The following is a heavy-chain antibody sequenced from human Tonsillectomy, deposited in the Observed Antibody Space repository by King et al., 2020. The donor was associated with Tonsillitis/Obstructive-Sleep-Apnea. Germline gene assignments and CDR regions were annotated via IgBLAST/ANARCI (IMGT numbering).Heavy chain of an antibody. CDR3: AKDVRVYCSGVSCYFFDY. CDR1: GFTFGDYA. CDR2: ISGDGGRT. D-gene: IGHD2-15*01. Sequence: VQLVESGGGVVQPGGSLRLSCAASGFTFGDYAMHWVRQAPGKGLEWVSLISGDGGRTYYADSVKGRFTISRDNTKNSLYLQMNSLRSEDTALYYCAKDVRVYCSGVSCYFFDYWGQGTLVTVSS. J-gene: IGHJ4*02. V-gene: IGHV3-43*02.